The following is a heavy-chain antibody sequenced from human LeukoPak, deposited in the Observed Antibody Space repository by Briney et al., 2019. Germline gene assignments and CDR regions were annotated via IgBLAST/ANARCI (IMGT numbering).Heavy chain of an antibody. CDR3: ARGGETFEYSSSPPFDY. V-gene: IGHV4-39*07. CDR1: GVSISSSNSY. Sequence: SETLSLTCTVSGVSISSSNSYWGWIRQPPGKGLEWIGSIYYTGNTYYNASLKSRVTISIDTSKNQISLRLTSVTAADTAVYYCARGGETFEYSSSPPFDYWGQGTLVTVSS. D-gene: IGHD6-6*01. CDR2: IYYTGNT. J-gene: IGHJ4*02.